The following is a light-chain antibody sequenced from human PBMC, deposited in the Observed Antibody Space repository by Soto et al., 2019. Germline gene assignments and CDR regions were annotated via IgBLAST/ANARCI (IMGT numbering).Light chain of an antibody. V-gene: IGLV2-23*02. Sequence: QSALTQPASASGSPGQSITISCTGTSSDVGSYNLVSWYQQHPGKAPKLIIYEVSERPSGVSYRFSGSKSASTASLTISGLQAEDEADYYCCSYAGSSTNWVFGGVTKVTVL. CDR2: EVS. CDR1: SSDVGSYNL. CDR3: CSYAGSSTNWV. J-gene: IGLJ3*02.